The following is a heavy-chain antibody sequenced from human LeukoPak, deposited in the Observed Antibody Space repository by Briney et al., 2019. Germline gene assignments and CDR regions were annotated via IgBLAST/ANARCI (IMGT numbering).Heavy chain of an antibody. J-gene: IGHJ4*02. Sequence: SETLSLTCAVYGGSFSDYYWSWIRQPPGKGLEWIGEINHSGSTNYNPSLKSRVTISVDTSKNQFSLKLNSVTAVDTAVYYCARHDEVDYWGQGTLVTVSS. CDR1: GGSFSDYY. CDR2: INHSGST. V-gene: IGHV4-34*01. CDR3: ARHDEVDY.